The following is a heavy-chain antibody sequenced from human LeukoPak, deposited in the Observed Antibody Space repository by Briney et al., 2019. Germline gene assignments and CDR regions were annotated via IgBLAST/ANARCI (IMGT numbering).Heavy chain of an antibody. CDR2: INHSGST. V-gene: IGHV4-34*01. D-gene: IGHD1-26*01. J-gene: IGHJ3*02. CDR1: GVSFSGYY. CDR3: ARAHPTIGGSYDTDAFDI. Sequence: SETLSLTCAVYGVSFSGYYWSWIRQPPGKGLEWIGEINHSGSTNYNPSLKSRVTISVDTSKNLLSLKLSSVTAADTAVYYCARAHPTIGGSYDTDAFDIWGQGTMVTVSS.